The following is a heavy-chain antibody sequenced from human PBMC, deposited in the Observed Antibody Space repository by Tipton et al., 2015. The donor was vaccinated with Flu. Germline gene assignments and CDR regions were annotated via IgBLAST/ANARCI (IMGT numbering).Heavy chain of an antibody. CDR2: IYHSGST. CDR1: GYSISSGYY. D-gene: IGHD7-27*01. CDR3: ARHPSSLGAFDI. V-gene: IGHV4-38-2*01. Sequence: TLSLTCAVSGYSISSGYYWGWIRQPPGKGLEWIGSIYHSGSTYYNPSLKSRVTISVDTSKNQFSLKLSSVTAADTAVYHCARHPSSLGAFDIWGQGTMVTVSS. J-gene: IGHJ3*02.